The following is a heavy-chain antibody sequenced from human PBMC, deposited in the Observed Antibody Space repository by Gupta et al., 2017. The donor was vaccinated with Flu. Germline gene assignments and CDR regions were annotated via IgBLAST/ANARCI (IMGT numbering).Heavy chain of an antibody. CDR2: IYWNDDK. V-gene: IGHV2-5*01. CDR3: AHGLGYCSGGSCYSQPFDP. Sequence: QITLKESGPTLVKPTQTLTLTCTFSGFSLSTSGVGVGWIRQPPGKALEWLALIYWNDDKRYSPSLKSRLTITKDTPKNQVVLTMTNMDPVDTATYYCAHGLGYCSGGSCYSQPFDPWGQGTLVTVSS. CDR1: GFSLSTSGVG. D-gene: IGHD2-15*01. J-gene: IGHJ5*02.